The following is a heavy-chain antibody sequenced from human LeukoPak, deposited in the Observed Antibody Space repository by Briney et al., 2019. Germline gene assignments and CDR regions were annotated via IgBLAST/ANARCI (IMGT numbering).Heavy chain of an antibody. CDR2: ITRDGYVT. J-gene: IGHJ4*02. Sequence: PGGSLRLSCAASGFSFDDYTMHWVRQAPGKGLEWVSLITRDGYVTFYADSVKGRFTISRDTSKNSLYLQMNSLRAEDTAVYYCARDKGTMTGIAVAGILDYWGQGTLVTVSS. CDR3: ARDKGTMTGIAVAGILDY. D-gene: IGHD6-19*01. V-gene: IGHV3-43*01. CDR1: GFSFDDYT.